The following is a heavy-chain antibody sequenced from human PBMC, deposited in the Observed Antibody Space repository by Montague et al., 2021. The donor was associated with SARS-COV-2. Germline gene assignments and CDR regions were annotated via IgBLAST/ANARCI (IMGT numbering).Heavy chain of an antibody. J-gene: IGHJ6*02. CDR3: AREGIPTPGAEWKILHYHGMDV. CDR2: IYTSGST. D-gene: IGHD1-14*01. CDR1: GGSISSYY. V-gene: IGHV4-4*07. Sequence: ETLSLTCTVSGGSISSYYWSWIRQPAGKGLEWIGRIYTSGSTNYNPSLKSRVSISVDTSKSQFSLKLTSVTAADTAVYYCAREGIPTPGAEWKILHYHGMDVWGQGTTVTVSS.